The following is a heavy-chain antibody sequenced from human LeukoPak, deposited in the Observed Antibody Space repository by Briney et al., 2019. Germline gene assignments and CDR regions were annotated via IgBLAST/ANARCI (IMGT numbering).Heavy chain of an antibody. J-gene: IGHJ6*02. Sequence: GGSLRLSCEASGVTFSSNYMSWGRQAPGKGLEWVSVIYSGGSTYYSDSVKCQFPISRDNSKNTLHLQLNSLSPEHTAVYYCATVDYDSSGYYSSHHTRYYYYYGMDVWGQGTTVTVSS. CDR2: IYSGGST. D-gene: IGHD3-22*01. V-gene: IGHV3-53*01. CDR1: GVTFSSNY. CDR3: ATVDYDSSGYYSSHHTRYYYYYGMDV.